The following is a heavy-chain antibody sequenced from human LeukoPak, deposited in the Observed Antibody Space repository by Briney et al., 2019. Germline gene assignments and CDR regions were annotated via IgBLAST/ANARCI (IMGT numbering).Heavy chain of an antibody. CDR3: ARDSSSSAWYFDL. Sequence: PSETLSLTCPGSGCSISSGSYYWSWIRQPAGKGLEGIGRIYTSGNTNYNPSLKSRVTISVDTSKNQFSLKLSSVTAADTAVYYCARDSSSSAWYFDLWGRGTLVTVSS. CDR2: IYTSGNT. CDR1: GCSISSGSYY. J-gene: IGHJ2*01. D-gene: IGHD6-6*01. V-gene: IGHV4-61*02.